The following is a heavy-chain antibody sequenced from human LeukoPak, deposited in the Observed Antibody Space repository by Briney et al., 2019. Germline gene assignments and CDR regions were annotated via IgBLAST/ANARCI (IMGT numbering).Heavy chain of an antibody. D-gene: IGHD2/OR15-2a*01. Sequence: SVTVSFKASGGTFSIYVLSWVRQAPGQGLEWMGGIIPIFDTTNYAQKLQDRVTITADESTTTVYMELSSLRSEDTAVYYCARDQPYCDSSGCREAFDYWGQGTLVTVSS. V-gene: IGHV1-69*13. CDR1: GGTFSIYV. CDR3: ARDQPYCDSSGCREAFDY. CDR2: IIPIFDTT. J-gene: IGHJ4*02.